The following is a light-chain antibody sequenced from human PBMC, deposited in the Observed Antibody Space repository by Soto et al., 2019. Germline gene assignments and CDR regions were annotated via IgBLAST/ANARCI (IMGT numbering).Light chain of an antibody. Sequence: QSVLAQPPSASGSPGQSVTVSCTGTSSDVGGFDYVSWYQQHPGKVPKLLIYQVNRRPSGVPDRFSDSKSGNTASLTVSGLQAEDEADYYCSSYGGSNTFVFGTGTKVTVL. CDR3: SSYGGSNTFV. V-gene: IGLV2-8*01. CDR1: SSDVGGFDY. CDR2: QVN. J-gene: IGLJ1*01.